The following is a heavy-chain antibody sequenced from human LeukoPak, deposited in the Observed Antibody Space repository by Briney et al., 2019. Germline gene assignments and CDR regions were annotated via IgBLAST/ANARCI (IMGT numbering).Heavy chain of an antibody. J-gene: IGHJ3*02. Sequence: GGSLRLSCAASRFTVSTYYMNWVRQAPGKGLEWVSVIYSGGSTYYADSVKGRFTISRDNSKNTLYLQMNSLRAEDTAVYYCARGPGPTDAFDIWGQGTMVTVSS. CDR3: ARGPGPTDAFDI. D-gene: IGHD4-17*01. CDR2: IYSGGST. V-gene: IGHV3-66*01. CDR1: RFTVSTYY.